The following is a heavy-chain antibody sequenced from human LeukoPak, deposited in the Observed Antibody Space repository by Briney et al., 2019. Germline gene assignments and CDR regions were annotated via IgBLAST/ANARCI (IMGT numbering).Heavy chain of an antibody. CDR3: SRDRADGSMNAFDV. Sequence: ASVKVFCKASGYTFTGYYIHWVRQAPGQGLEWMGWINPNGGATRFAQKFQGRVTMTRDTSISTAYMDLSSLRSDDTAVYYCSRDRADGSMNAFDVWGQGTLVTVSS. CDR2: INPNGGAT. J-gene: IGHJ3*01. V-gene: IGHV1-2*02. D-gene: IGHD3-22*01. CDR1: GYTFTGYY.